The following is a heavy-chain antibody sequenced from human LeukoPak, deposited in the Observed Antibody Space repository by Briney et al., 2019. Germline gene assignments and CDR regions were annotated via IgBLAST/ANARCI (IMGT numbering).Heavy chain of an antibody. Sequence: GESLRLSCAASGFTFDDYAMHWVRQAPGKGLEWVSGISWNSGSIGYADSVKGRFTISRDNTKNSLYLQMNSLRAEDTALYYCANRRYGYWGQGTLVTVSS. CDR1: GFTFDDYA. CDR2: ISWNSGSI. V-gene: IGHV3-9*01. CDR3: ANRRYGY. J-gene: IGHJ4*02. D-gene: IGHD3-16*01.